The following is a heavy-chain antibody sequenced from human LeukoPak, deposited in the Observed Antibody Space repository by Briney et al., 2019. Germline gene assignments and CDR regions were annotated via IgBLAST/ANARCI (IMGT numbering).Heavy chain of an antibody. V-gene: IGHV5-10-1*01. J-gene: IGHJ3*02. CDR1: GYTFTNYW. Sequence: GESLKISCKASGYTFTNYWIGWVRQMPGKGLEWMGRIDPSDSYTNYSPSFQGHVTISVDKSISAAYLQWSSLKASDTGIYYCARPPVPAADNAFDIWGQGTMVTVSS. D-gene: IGHD2-2*01. CDR2: IDPSDSYT. CDR3: ARPPVPAADNAFDI.